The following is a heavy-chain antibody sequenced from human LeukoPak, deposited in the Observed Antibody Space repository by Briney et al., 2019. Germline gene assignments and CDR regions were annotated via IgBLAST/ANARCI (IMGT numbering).Heavy chain of an antibody. CDR3: TRLYSSGWSLGALDY. CDR2: IYYRGST. D-gene: IGHD6-19*01. V-gene: IGHV4-59*01. Sequence: SETLSLTCTDSGGSISRYYWSWVRQPPGKGLEWIGYIYYRGSTYYNPSLKSRVTISVDTSKHQFSLKLSYVTAADTSVYYCTRLYSSGWSLGALDYWGQGTLVTVSS. CDR1: GGSISRYY. J-gene: IGHJ4*02.